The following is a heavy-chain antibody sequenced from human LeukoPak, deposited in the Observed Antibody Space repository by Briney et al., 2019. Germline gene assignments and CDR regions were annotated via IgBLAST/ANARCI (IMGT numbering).Heavy chain of an antibody. V-gene: IGHV1-2*02. CDR3: ARDSYGGYDFWSGYYTGGAFDT. CDR1: GYTFTGYY. J-gene: IGHJ3*02. D-gene: IGHD3-3*01. CDR2: INPNSGGT. Sequence: ASVKVSCKASGYTFTGYYMHWVRQAPGQGLEWMGWINPNSGGTNYAQKFQGRVTMTRDTSISTAYMELSRLRSDDTAVYYCARDSYGGYDFWSGYYTGGAFDTWGQGTMVTVSS.